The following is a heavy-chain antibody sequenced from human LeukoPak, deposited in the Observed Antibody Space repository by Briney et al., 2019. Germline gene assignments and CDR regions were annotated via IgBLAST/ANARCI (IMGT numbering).Heavy chain of an antibody. Sequence: ASVKVSCKASGYTFTSYYMHWVRQAPGQGLEWMGIINPSGGCTSYAQKFQGRVTMTRDTSTSTVYMELSSLRSEGTAVYYCASSVPDDAFDIWGQGTMVTVSS. CDR3: ASSVPDDAFDI. D-gene: IGHD6-19*01. CDR1: GYTFTSYY. J-gene: IGHJ3*02. CDR2: INPSGGCT. V-gene: IGHV1-46*01.